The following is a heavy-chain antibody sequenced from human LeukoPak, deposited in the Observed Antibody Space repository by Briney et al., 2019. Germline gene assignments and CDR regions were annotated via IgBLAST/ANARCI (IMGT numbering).Heavy chain of an antibody. J-gene: IGHJ4*02. Sequence: GGSLRLSCAASGFTFSSNAMSWVRQAPGKGLEWVAAIGSSGTSTYYADSVEGRFTISRGNSKNTLYLQMNSLRAEDTAVYYCAKLVMNSPFDYWGQGTLVTVSS. CDR3: AKLVMNSPFDY. CDR1: GFTFSSNA. V-gene: IGHV3-23*01. CDR2: IGSSGTST. D-gene: IGHD2-21*01.